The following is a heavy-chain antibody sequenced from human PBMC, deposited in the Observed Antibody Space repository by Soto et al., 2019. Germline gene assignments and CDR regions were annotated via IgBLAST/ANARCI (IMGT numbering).Heavy chain of an antibody. V-gene: IGHV3-33*01. CDR2: IWYDGSNK. CDR1: GFTFCSYG. J-gene: IGHJ5*02. D-gene: IGHD6-6*01. Sequence: GGSLRLSCAASGFTFCSYGMHWVRQAPGKGLEWVAVIWYDGSNKYYADSVKGRFTISRDNSKNTLYLQMNSLRAEDTAVYYCARDRSSRIAARQKRFDPWGQGTLVTVSS. CDR3: ARDRSSRIAARQKRFDP.